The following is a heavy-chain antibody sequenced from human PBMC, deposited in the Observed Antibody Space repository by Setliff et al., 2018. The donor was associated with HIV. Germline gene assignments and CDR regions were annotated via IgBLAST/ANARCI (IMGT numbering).Heavy chain of an antibody. V-gene: IGHV1-69*13. Sequence: SVKVSCKASGGTFSSYAISWVRQAPGQGLEWMGGIIAVFRTANYAQKFQGRVTITADESTSTAYMELSSLRSEDTAVYYCARGATITYYFDHWGRGTLV. J-gene: IGHJ4*02. D-gene: IGHD5-12*01. CDR1: GGTFSSYA. CDR2: IIAVFRTA. CDR3: ARGATITYYFDH.